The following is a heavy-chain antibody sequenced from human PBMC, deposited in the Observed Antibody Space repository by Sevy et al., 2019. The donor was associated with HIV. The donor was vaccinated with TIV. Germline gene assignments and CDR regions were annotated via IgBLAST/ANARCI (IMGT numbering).Heavy chain of an antibody. CDR1: QFNFDTYA. V-gene: IGHV3-33*01. CDR2: IWYDGSSK. Sequence: GGSLRLSCVASQFNFDTYAIHWVRQAPGKGLEWVAMIWYDGSSKDYAESVKGRFAISRDNSQNTAFLQMNSLRAEDTGVYYCVRAIAADGSFWGQGTLVTVSS. J-gene: IGHJ4*02. D-gene: IGHD6-13*01. CDR3: VRAIAADGSF.